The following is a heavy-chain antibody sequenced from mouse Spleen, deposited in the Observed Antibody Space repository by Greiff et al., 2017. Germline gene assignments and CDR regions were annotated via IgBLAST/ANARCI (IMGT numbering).Heavy chain of an antibody. D-gene: IGHD2-1*01. CDR1: GFTFSSYG. Sequence: DVQLVESGGDLVKPGGSLKLSCAASGFTFSSYGMSWVRQTPDKRLEWVATISSGGSYTYYPDSVKGRFTISRDNAKNTLYLQMSSLKSEDTAMYYCARHDYGNYPDYWGQGTTLTVSS. V-gene: IGHV5-6*01. CDR2: ISSGGSYT. CDR3: ARHDYGNYPDY. J-gene: IGHJ2*01.